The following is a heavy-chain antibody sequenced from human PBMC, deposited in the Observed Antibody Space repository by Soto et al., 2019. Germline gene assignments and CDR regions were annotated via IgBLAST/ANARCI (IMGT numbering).Heavy chain of an antibody. Sequence: GGSLRLSCAASGFTFSSYAMHWVRQAPGKGLEWVAVISYDGSNKYYADSVKGRFTISRDNSKNTLYLQMNSLRAEDTAVYYCASISLTYYYGSGTPPNWFDPWGQGTLVTVSS. CDR1: GFTFSSYA. CDR2: ISYDGSNK. J-gene: IGHJ5*02. V-gene: IGHV3-30-3*01. CDR3: ASISLTYYYGSGTPPNWFDP. D-gene: IGHD3-10*01.